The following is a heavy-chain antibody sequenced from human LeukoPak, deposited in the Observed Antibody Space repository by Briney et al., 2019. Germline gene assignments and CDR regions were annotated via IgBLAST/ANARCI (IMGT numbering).Heavy chain of an antibody. D-gene: IGHD5-18*01. J-gene: IGHJ4*02. CDR2: IIPILGIA. CDR1: GYTFTGYY. Sequence: ASVKVSCKASGYTFTGYYMHWVRQAPGQGLEWMGRIIPILGIANYAQKFQGRVTITADKSTSTAYMELSSLRSEDTAVYYCARGGGYSYGYDDYWGQGTLVTVSS. V-gene: IGHV1-69*04. CDR3: ARGGGYSYGYDDY.